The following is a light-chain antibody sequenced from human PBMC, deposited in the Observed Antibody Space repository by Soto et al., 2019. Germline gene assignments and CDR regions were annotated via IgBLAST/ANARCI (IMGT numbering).Light chain of an antibody. CDR1: QGIDTS. Sequence: ILLTQSPSSLSASVGDRVTITCRASQGIDTSLAWYQQKPGKAPKLLIYAPSNFQSGVPSRFSGSGSGTDFTLTISSLQSEDFASYFCQHTFNSPPWTFGQGTKVDI. J-gene: IGKJ1*01. V-gene: IGKV1-9*01. CDR2: APS. CDR3: QHTFNSPPWT.